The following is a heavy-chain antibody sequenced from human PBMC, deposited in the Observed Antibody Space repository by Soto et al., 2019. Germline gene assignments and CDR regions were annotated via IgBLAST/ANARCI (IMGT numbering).Heavy chain of an antibody. D-gene: IGHD5-12*01. CDR2: IYSSGST. V-gene: IGHV4-59*01. J-gene: IGHJ4*02. CDR3: ARDSLALFDS. Sequence: WTWIRQPPGKGLERIGNIYSSGSTLYNPSLKSRVFISVEQSMNQFSLKLSSVTAADTAVYYCARDSLALFDSWGQGTLVTVSS.